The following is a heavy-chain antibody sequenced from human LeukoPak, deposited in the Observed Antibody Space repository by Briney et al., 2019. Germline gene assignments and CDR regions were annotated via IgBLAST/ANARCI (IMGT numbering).Heavy chain of an antibody. V-gene: IGHV4-59*01. CDR2: IYYSGST. D-gene: IGHD2-15*01. Sequence: SETLSLTCTVSGGSISSYYWSWIRQPPGKGLEWFGYIYYSGSTNYNPSLKSRVTISVDTSKNQFSLKLSPVTAADTAVYYCARTSEGYCRGGSCWDNYYYMDVWGKGTTVTVSS. CDR1: GGSISSYY. CDR3: ARTSEGYCRGGSCWDNYYYMDV. J-gene: IGHJ6*03.